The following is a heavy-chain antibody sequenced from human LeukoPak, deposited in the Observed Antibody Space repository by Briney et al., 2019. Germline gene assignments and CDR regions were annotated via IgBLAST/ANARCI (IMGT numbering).Heavy chain of an antibody. CDR3: GREGGGELLDY. Sequence: KTSETLSLTCTVSGASVNRAGNYWTWIRQHPGKGLEWIAYIYYNGRSSYNPSLKSRATISVDTSKNQFPLKLDSMTAADTAVYYCGREGGGELLDYWGQGTLVTVSS. CDR2: IYYNGRS. V-gene: IGHV4-31*03. D-gene: IGHD1-7*01. J-gene: IGHJ4*02. CDR1: GASVNRAGNY.